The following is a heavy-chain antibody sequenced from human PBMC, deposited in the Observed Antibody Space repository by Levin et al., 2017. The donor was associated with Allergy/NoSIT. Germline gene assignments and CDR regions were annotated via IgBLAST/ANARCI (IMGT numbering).Heavy chain of an antibody. V-gene: IGHV3-30-3*01. J-gene: IGHJ4*02. CDR3: ARELLKWPKPIDH. CDR2: ISYDGSNK. CDR1: GFTFSSYA. D-gene: IGHD3-3*01. Sequence: LSLTCAASGFTFSSYAMHWVRQAPGKGLEWVAVISYDGSNKYYGDSVKGRFTISRDNSKNTLYLEMNRLRAEDTAVYYCARELLKWPKPIDHWGQGTLVTVSS.